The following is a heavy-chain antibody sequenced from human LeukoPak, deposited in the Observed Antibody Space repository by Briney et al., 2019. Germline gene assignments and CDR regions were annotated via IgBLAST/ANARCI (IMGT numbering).Heavy chain of an antibody. V-gene: IGHV3-7*01. D-gene: IGHD3-16*01. CDR3: ASWGAGGNS. CDR1: GFTLSTYW. CDR2: INPDGSGK. Sequence: GGSLRLSCEASGFTLSTYWTNWVRQVPGEGLDWVANINPDGSGKRYVDSVKGRFTIARDNADNSLSLQMNSLRAEDTAVYYCASWGAGGNSWGQGTLVTVSS. J-gene: IGHJ4*02.